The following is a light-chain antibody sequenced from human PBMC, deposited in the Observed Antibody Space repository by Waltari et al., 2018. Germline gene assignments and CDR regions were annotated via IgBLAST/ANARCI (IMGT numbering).Light chain of an antibody. V-gene: IGKV3D-15*01. Sequence: EIVVTQSPGTLSASPGERATLSCRASQSVSSNLAWYQQKPGQAPRLLIYGASTRATDIPTRFSGSGSGTEFTLTISSLQSEDFAIYYCLLYNNWPPRTFGQGTKVEIK. CDR3: LLYNNWPPRT. CDR2: GAS. CDR1: QSVSSN. J-gene: IGKJ1*01.